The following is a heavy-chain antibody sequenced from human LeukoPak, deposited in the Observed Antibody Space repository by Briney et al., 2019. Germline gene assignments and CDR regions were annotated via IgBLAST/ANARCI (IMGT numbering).Heavy chain of an antibody. Sequence: SETLSLTCTVSGVSITSIYWSWIRQPPGKGLEWIGNIYHSGSTFYNPSLKSRVTISVDTSKNQFSLKLSSVTAADTAVYYCARTTVTTDDAFDIWGQGTMVTVSS. CDR3: ARTTVTTDDAFDI. CDR2: IYHSGST. V-gene: IGHV4-59*01. J-gene: IGHJ3*02. D-gene: IGHD4-17*01. CDR1: GVSITSIY.